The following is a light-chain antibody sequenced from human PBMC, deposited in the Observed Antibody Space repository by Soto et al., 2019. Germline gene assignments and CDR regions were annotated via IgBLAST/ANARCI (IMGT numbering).Light chain of an antibody. CDR3: SSYAGSNNFGV. CDR1: SSDVGAYNY. V-gene: IGLV2-8*01. Sequence: QSVLTQPPSASGSPGQSVTISCTGTSSDVGAYNYVSWYQQHPGKVPKLMIYEVSKRPSGVPDRFSGSKSGNTASLTVSGLQAEHEADYYCSSYAGSNNFGVFGTGTKVTVL. CDR2: EVS. J-gene: IGLJ1*01.